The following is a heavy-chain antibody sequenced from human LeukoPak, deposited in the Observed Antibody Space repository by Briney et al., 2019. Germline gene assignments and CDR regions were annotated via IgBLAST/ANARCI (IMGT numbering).Heavy chain of an antibody. D-gene: IGHD2-15*01. CDR2: IYTSGST. CDR3: ARRGRWGGSSGKNWFDP. J-gene: IGHJ5*02. Sequence: PSQTLSLTCTVSGGTISSGSYYWSWIRQPAGKGLEWIGRIYTSGSTNYNPSLKSRVTISVDTSKNQSSLKLSSVTAADTAVYYCARRGRWGGSSGKNWFDPWGQGTLVTVSS. CDR1: GGTISSGSYY. V-gene: IGHV4-61*02.